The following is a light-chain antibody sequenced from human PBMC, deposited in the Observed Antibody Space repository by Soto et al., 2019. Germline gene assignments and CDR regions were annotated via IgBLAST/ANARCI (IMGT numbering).Light chain of an antibody. CDR1: SSNIGTYY. CDR2: DNN. J-gene: IGLJ2*01. CDR3: GTWDSSLSAVV. Sequence: QSVLTQPPSVSVAPGEKVTISCSGSSSNIGTYYVSWYQHVPGTAPKLLIYDNNERPFGIPDRFSGSKSGTSATLGITGLQTEDEADYHCGTWDSSLSAVVFGGGTKVTVL. V-gene: IGLV1-51*01.